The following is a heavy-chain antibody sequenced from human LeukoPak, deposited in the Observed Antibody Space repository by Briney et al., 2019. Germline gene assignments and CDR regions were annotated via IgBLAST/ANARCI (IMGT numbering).Heavy chain of an antibody. D-gene: IGHD6-19*01. CDR3: ARVRAKEQWLVAY. J-gene: IGHJ4*02. CDR1: GYTFTGYY. V-gene: IGHV1-2*02. Sequence: ASVKVSCKASGYTFTGYYMHWVRQAPGQGLEWMGWINPNSGGTNYAQKFQGRVTTTRDTSISTAYMELSRLRSDDTAVYYCARVRAKEQWLVAYWGQGTLVTVSS. CDR2: INPNSGGT.